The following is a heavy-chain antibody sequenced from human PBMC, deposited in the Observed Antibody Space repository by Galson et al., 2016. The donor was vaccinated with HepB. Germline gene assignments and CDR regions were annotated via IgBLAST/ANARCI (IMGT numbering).Heavy chain of an antibody. V-gene: IGHV3-74*01. Sequence: SLRLSCAVSGFTFSNYWMHWVRQAPGKGLVWVSRINYDGSKIDYEESVKGRFTISRDNAKNTLYLQMNSLRAEDTAVYYCARDLREDYTDYVDYFYGMDVWGQGTTVTVSS. J-gene: IGHJ6*02. CDR3: ARDLREDYTDYVDYFYGMDV. CDR1: GFTFSNYW. CDR2: INYDGSKI. D-gene: IGHD4-11*01.